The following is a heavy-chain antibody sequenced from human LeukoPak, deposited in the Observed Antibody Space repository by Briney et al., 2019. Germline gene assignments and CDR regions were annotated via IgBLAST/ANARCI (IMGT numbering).Heavy chain of an antibody. D-gene: IGHD5-12*01. CDR1: GFTFDNCA. CDR2: LSGDGGST. V-gene: IGHV3-43*02. J-gene: IGHJ4*02. Sequence: GGSLRLSCAASGFTFDNCAMHWVRQAPGKGLEWVSLLSGDGGSTYYADSVKGRFTISRDNSKNSLYLQMNSMRTEDTALYYCAKDPNMVAPGYWGQGTLVTVSS. CDR3: AKDPNMVAPGY.